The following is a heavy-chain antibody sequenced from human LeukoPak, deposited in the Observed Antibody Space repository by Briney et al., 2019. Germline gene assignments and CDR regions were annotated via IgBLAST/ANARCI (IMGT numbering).Heavy chain of an antibody. D-gene: IGHD3-22*01. V-gene: IGHV3-23*01. CDR1: GFTFSSYA. Sequence: GGSLRLSCAASGFTFSSYAMSWVRQAPGKGLEWVSAISGSGGSTYYADSVKSRLTISRDNSKNTLYLQMNSLRAEDTAVYYCAKDRIITTITDWGQGTLVTVSS. J-gene: IGHJ4*02. CDR3: AKDRIITTITD. CDR2: ISGSGGST.